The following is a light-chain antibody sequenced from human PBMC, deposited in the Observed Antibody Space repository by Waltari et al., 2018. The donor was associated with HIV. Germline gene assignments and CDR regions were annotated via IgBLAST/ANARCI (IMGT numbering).Light chain of an antibody. Sequence: DIQMTQSPSSLSASVGDRVTITCRASQSVTSYLSWYQQKPGKAPRLLIFAASNLQTGVPSRFSGTGSGTDFTLTISSLQPEDFATYYCQQGYRTPRTFGPGTRVYIK. CDR3: QQGYRTPRT. J-gene: IGKJ3*01. V-gene: IGKV1-39*01. CDR2: AAS. CDR1: QSVTSY.